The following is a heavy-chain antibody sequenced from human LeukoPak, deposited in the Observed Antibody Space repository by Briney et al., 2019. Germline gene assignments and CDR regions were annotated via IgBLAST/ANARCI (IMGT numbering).Heavy chain of an antibody. CDR2: IFYSGST. CDR1: GGSISNSNW. Sequence: SETLSLTCAVSGGSISNSNWWSWVRQPPGKGLEWIGEIFYSGSTNYNPSLKSRVTISVDTSKNQFSLKLSSVTAADTAVYYCARRGVLAFDIWGQGTMVTVSS. V-gene: IGHV4-4*02. CDR3: ARRGVLAFDI. J-gene: IGHJ3*02. D-gene: IGHD2-8*01.